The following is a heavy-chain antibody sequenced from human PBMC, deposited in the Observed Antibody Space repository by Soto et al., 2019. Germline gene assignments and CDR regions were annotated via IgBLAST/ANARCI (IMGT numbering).Heavy chain of an antibody. CDR1: GYTFTSYY. CDR2: INPSGGST. D-gene: IGHD3-22*01. Sequence: ASAKVSCKASGYTFTSYYMHWVRQAPGQGLEWMGIINPSGGSTSYAQKFQGRVTMTRDTSTSTVYMELSSLRSEDTAVYYCARVGYYYDSSGRYWYFDLWGRGTLVTVSS. J-gene: IGHJ2*01. CDR3: ARVGYYYDSSGRYWYFDL. V-gene: IGHV1-46*01.